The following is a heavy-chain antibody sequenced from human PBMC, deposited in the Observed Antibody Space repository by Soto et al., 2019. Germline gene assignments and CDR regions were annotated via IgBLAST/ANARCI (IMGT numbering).Heavy chain of an antibody. CDR2: INPSGGGT. V-gene: IGHV1-46*03. J-gene: IGHJ4*02. CDR1: GYTFSSYS. Sequence: QVQLVQSGAEMKKPGASVKVSCKASGYTFSSYSIHWVRQAPGQGLEWMGIINPSGGGTTYAQKFPGRVTMTRDTSTSTVYMELSSLRSEDTTVYYCAREPARGYVDYWGQGTLVPVSS. CDR3: AREPARGYVDY.